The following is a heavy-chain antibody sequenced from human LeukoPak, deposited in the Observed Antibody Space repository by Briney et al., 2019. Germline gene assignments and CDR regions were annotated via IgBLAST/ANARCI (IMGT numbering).Heavy chain of an antibody. Sequence: KPGGSLRLSCAASGFTFSSYSMNWVRQAPGKGLEWVSSISSSSSYIYYADSVKGRFTISRDNAKNSLYLQMNSLRAEDTAVYYCAKDGMTVRGVTLNWFDPWGQGTLVTVSS. V-gene: IGHV3-21*01. D-gene: IGHD3-10*01. CDR2: ISSSSSYI. CDR1: GFTFSSYS. J-gene: IGHJ5*02. CDR3: AKDGMTVRGVTLNWFDP.